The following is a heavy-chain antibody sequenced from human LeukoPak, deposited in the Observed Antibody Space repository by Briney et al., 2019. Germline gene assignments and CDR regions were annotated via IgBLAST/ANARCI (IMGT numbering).Heavy chain of an antibody. J-gene: IGHJ4*02. D-gene: IGHD5-12*01. CDR3: TRRDIVATIDYFDY. CDR2: IRSKAYGGTT. Sequence: GGSLRLSCTASGFTFGDYAMSRVRQAPGKGLEWVGFIRSKAYGGTTEYAASVKGRFTISRDDSKSIAYLQMDSLKTEDTAVYYCTRRDIVATIDYFDYWGQGTLVTVSS. V-gene: IGHV3-49*04. CDR1: GFTFGDYA.